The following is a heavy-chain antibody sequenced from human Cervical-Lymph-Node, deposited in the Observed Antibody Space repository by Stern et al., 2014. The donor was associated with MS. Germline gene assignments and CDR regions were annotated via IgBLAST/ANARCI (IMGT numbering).Heavy chain of an antibody. V-gene: IGHV4-39*01. D-gene: IGHD2-8*02. CDR1: GDSISSYTHY. CDR3: AKHACTGAACPFDL. CDR2: VYYGGAT. J-gene: IGHJ4*02. Sequence: VQLVESGPGLVKPSETLSLTCAVSGDSISSYTHYWAWIRQPPGKGLEWIGSVYYGGATYYTPSHKSPFPISVDTSKNHFSLGLNSVTAADTAVYYCAKHACTGAACPFDLWGQGTLVTVSS.